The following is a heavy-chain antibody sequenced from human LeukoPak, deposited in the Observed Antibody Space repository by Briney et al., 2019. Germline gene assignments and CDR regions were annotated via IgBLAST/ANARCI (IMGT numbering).Heavy chain of an antibody. V-gene: IGHV3-53*01. D-gene: IGHD3-10*01. CDR2: IYSDNT. CDR1: GFTVSSNS. Sequence: GGSLRLSCTVSGFTVSSNSMSWVRQAPGKGLEWVSFIYSDNTHYSDSVKGRFTISRDNSKNTLYLQMNSLRAEDTAVYYCAREGELLWFGELTGYYFDYWGQGTLVTVSS. CDR3: AREGELLWFGELTGYYFDY. J-gene: IGHJ4*02.